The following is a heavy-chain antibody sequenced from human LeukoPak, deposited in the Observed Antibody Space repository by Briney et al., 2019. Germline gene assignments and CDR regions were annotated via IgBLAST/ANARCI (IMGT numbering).Heavy chain of an antibody. Sequence: SETLSLTCTVSGGSISSYYWSWVRQPPGKGLEWIGYIYYSGSTNYNPSLKRRVTISVDTSKNQFSLNLSSVAAADTAVYYCTTGGIAVPLVFDYWGQGTLVTASS. V-gene: IGHV4-59*01. CDR1: GGSISSYY. CDR3: TTGGIAVPLVFDY. D-gene: IGHD6-19*01. J-gene: IGHJ4*02. CDR2: IYYSGST.